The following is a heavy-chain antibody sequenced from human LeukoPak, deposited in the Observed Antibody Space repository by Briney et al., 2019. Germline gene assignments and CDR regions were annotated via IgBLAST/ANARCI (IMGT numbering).Heavy chain of an antibody. CDR1: GFTFSRSW. V-gene: IGHV3-7*05. D-gene: IGHD3-22*01. J-gene: IGHJ4*02. CDR2: IKEDGSAQ. Sequence: PGGALRLSCADSGFTFSRSWMTWVRQAPGKGLEGVANIKEDGSAQNYVDSVKGRFTISRDNAKNTLYLEMKSLRAEDTAVYYWARDAGYDRFDYWGQGTLVTVSS. CDR3: ARDAGYDRFDY.